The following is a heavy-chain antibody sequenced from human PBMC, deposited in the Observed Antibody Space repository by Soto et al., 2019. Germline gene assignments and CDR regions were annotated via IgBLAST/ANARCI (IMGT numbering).Heavy chain of an antibody. Sequence: QLQLQESGPGLVKPSETLSLTCTVSGGSISSSSYYWGWIRQPPGKGLEWIGSIYYSGSTYYNPSLKGRVTISVDTSKNQFSLKLSSVTAADTAVYYCARQAVTTGGVDYWGQGTLVTVSS. J-gene: IGHJ4*02. CDR1: GGSISSSSYY. V-gene: IGHV4-39*01. CDR3: ARQAVTTGGVDY. D-gene: IGHD4-17*01. CDR2: IYYSGST.